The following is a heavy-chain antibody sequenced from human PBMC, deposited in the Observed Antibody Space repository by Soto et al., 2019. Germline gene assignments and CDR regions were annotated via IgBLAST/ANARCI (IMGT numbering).Heavy chain of an antibody. CDR2: IIPMFGTP. V-gene: IGHV1-69*12. CDR3: ANFVVIGPTPSAY. J-gene: IGHJ4*02. Sequence: QVQLVQSGAEVKKPGSSVKVSCKVSGGPFSSYAISWVRQAPGQGLEWMGVIIPMFGTPNYAQKFQDRFSITADESTSTAYMELSSLKSEKTAVYYCANFVVIGPTPSAYWGQGTLVIVSS. CDR1: GGPFSSYA. D-gene: IGHD2-15*01.